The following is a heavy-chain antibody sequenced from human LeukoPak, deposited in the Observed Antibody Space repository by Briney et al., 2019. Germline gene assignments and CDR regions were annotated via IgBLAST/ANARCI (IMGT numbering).Heavy chain of an antibody. D-gene: IGHD7-27*01. CDR1: GGSISSYY. Sequence: SETLSLTCTVSGGSISSYYWSWIRQPPGKGLEWIGYIYYSGSTNYNPSLKSRVTISVDTSKNQFSLKLSSVTAADTAVYYCARGRPGELDYWGQGTLVTVPS. V-gene: IGHV4-59*01. CDR2: IYYSGST. CDR3: ARGRPGELDY. J-gene: IGHJ4*02.